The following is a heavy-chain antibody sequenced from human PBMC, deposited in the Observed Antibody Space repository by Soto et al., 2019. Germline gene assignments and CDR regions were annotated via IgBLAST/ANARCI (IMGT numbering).Heavy chain of an antibody. D-gene: IGHD3-16*01. CDR3: ARHMRLGLEHYYYGMDV. CDR1: GYRFTSYW. CDR2: IYPGDSDT. J-gene: IGHJ6*02. V-gene: IGHV5-51*01. Sequence: XESLKVSWQCSGYRFTSYWIGLVLQMLGKGLEWMGIIYPGDSDTRYSPSFQGQVTISADKSISTAYLQWSSLKASDTAMYYCARHMRLGLEHYYYGMDVWGQGTTVTVSS.